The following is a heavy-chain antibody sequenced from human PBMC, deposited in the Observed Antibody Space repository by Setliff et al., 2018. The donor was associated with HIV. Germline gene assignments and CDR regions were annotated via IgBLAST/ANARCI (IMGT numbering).Heavy chain of an antibody. Sequence: GGSLRLSCAASGFSFSSYWMSWVRQAPGKGLEWVANIKEDGSEKYYADSVKGRFIISRDDSKNTVYLEMRSLRAEDTAVYFCAKYTRGGSIFYYMDVWGKGTTVTVSS. D-gene: IGHD3-3*01. V-gene: IGHV3-7*03. J-gene: IGHJ6*03. CDR1: GFSFSSYW. CDR2: IKEDGSEK. CDR3: AKYTRGGSIFYYMDV.